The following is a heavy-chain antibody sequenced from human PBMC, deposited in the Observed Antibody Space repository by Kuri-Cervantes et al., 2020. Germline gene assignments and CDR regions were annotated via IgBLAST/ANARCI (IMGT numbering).Heavy chain of an antibody. J-gene: IGHJ5*02. Sequence: LSLTCAASGFTFSSYGMHWVRQAPGKGLEWVAVIWYDGSNKYYADSVKGRFTIPRDNSKNTLNLQMNNLRAEDTAVYYCARDCRSTVTTILNWFDPWGQGTLVTVSS. V-gene: IGHV3-33*08. CDR2: IWYDGSNK. CDR1: GFTFSSYG. CDR3: ARDCRSTVTTILNWFDP. D-gene: IGHD4-17*01.